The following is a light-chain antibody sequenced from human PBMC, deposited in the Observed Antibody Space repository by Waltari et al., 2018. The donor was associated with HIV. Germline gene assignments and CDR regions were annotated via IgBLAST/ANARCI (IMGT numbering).Light chain of an antibody. CDR3: QQYYNTPSIT. J-gene: IGKJ5*01. CDR2: WAS. CDR1: QSVLSSSNNKNY. Sequence: DIVMTQSPDSLAVSLGQRATINCKSSQSVLSSSNNKNYLAWYQQRPGQPPKLLMSWASSRESGVSDRISGSGSGTDFTLTITSLQAEDVAVYYGQQYYNTPSITFGQGTRLEIK. V-gene: IGKV4-1*01.